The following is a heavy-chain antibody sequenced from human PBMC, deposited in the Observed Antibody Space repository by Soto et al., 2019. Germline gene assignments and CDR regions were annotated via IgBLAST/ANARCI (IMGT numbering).Heavy chain of an antibody. CDR3: ARDLVPAVEVGMDV. CDR2: IYYSGST. V-gene: IGHV4-31*03. CDR1: GGSISSGGYY. D-gene: IGHD2-2*01. J-gene: IGHJ6*02. Sequence: PSETLSLTCTVSGGSISSGGYYWSWIRQHPGKGLEWIGYIYYSGSTYYNPSLKSRVTISVDTSKNQFSLKLSSVTAADTAVYYCARDLVPAVEVGMDVWGQGTTVTVSS.